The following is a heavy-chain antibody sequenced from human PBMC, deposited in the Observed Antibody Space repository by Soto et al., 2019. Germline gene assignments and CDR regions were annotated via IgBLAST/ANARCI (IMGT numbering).Heavy chain of an antibody. CDR1: GYTFTGNA. Sequence: QVQLVQSGAEVKNPGASVKVSCRACGYTFTGNAIHWIRQAPGQRLEWIGKIDPGNGNTKYSQNFQGRVTITRDTSASAAYMELNTLGSEDTSIYYCARSETGYSRFDYWGQGTLVTVSS. CDR2: IDPGNGNT. V-gene: IGHV1-3*01. D-gene: IGHD3-9*01. CDR3: ARSETGYSRFDY. J-gene: IGHJ4*02.